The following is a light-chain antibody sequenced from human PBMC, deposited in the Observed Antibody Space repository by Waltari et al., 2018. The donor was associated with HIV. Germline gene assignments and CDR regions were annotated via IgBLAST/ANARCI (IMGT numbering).Light chain of an antibody. CDR2: KNI. V-gene: IGLV1-47*01. J-gene: IGLJ1*01. CDR1: SSNIGNDN. Sequence: QSVLTQPPSASGTPGQRVTISCSGSSSNIGNDNVYWYQQLPGTTPKLLIYKNIRRPPGVPYRFAGAKSGTSAYLAISGLRSEDEADYYCVGWDASLSAYVFGAGTKVTVL. CDR3: VGWDASLSAYV.